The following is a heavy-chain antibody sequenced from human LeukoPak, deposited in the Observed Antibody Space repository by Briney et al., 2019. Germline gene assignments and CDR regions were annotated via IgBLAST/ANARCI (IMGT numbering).Heavy chain of an antibody. CDR1: GFTFSSYA. J-gene: IGHJ4*02. Sequence: GGSLRLSCAASGFTFSSYAMHWVRQAPGKGLEWVAVISYDGSNKYYADSVKGRFTISRDNSKNTLYLQMNSLRAEDTAVYYCARGPRPPVRVAGTGRRGSYYFDYWGQGTLVTVSS. CDR2: ISYDGSNK. V-gene: IGHV3-30-3*01. D-gene: IGHD6-19*01. CDR3: ARGPRPPVRVAGTGRRGSYYFDY.